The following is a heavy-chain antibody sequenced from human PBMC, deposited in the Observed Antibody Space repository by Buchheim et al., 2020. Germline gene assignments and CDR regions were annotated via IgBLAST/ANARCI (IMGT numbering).Heavy chain of an antibody. D-gene: IGHD2-15*01. CDR3: AKEVVVVVVATPTYYGMDV. J-gene: IGHJ6*02. V-gene: IGHV3-23*01. CDR1: GFTFSSYA. CDR2: ISGSGAKT. Sequence: EVQLLESGGGLVQPGGSLRLSCAASGFTFSSYAMSWVRQAPGKGLEWVSAISGSGAKTYYADSVKGWVGIYRDNVKRTMYLHMNSLRAEDTAVYYCAKEVVVVVVATPTYYGMDVWGQGTT.